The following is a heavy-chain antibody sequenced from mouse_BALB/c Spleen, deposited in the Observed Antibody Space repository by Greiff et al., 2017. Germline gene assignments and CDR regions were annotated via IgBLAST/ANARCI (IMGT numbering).Heavy chain of an antibody. Sequence: VQLQQSGAELVRPGTSVKISCKASGYTFTNYWLGWVKQRPGHGLEWIGDIYPGGGYTNYNEKFKGKATLTADTSSSTAYMQLSSLTSEDSAVYFCARRTSRYVGDYWGQGTTLTVSS. CDR3: ARRTSRYVGDY. CDR1: GYTFTNYW. J-gene: IGHJ2*01. V-gene: IGHV1-63*02. D-gene: IGHD1-1*01. CDR2: IYPGGGYT.